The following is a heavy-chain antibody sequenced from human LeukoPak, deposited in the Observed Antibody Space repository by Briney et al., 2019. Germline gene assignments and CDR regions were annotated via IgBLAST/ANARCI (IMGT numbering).Heavy chain of an antibody. CDR3: ARGRRSSRRFDY. V-gene: IGHV4-34*01. D-gene: IGHD6-6*01. CDR1: GGSFSGYY. CDR2: INHSGST. J-gene: IGHJ4*02. Sequence: SETLSLTCAVYGGSFSGYYWSWIRQPPGKGLEWIGEINHSGSTNYNPSLKSRVTISVDTSKNQFSLKLSSVTAADMAVYYCARGRRSSRRFDYWGQGTLVTVSS.